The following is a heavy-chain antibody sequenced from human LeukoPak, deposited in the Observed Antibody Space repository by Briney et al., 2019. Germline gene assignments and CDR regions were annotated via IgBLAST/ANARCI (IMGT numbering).Heavy chain of an antibody. CDR2: IKSKGDGETT. D-gene: IGHD3-10*01. V-gene: IGHV3-15*01. J-gene: IGHJ4*02. CDR1: GPRFTNAW. Sequence: GGSLRLSCAPSGPRFTNAWMNWVRQAPGKGLEWVGRIKSKGDGETTDYAAPVKGRFTMSRDDTKATLYLQMNSLKDEDTAVYYCTTDLGLTMIRGVIVYWGQGTLVTVSS. CDR3: TTDLGLTMIRGVIVY.